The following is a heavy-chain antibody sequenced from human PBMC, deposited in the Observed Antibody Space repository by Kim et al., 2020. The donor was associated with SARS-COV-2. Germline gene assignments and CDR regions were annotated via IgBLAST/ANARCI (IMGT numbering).Heavy chain of an antibody. Sequence: GGSLRLSCAASGFTFSSYAMHWVRQAPGKGLEWVAVISYDGSNKYYADSVKGRFTISRDNSKNTLYLQMNSLRAEDTAVYYCARPRGSGYAGQGTDHRFDYWGQGTLVTVSS. CDR2: ISYDGSNK. CDR1: GFTFSSYA. V-gene: IGHV3-30-3*01. J-gene: IGHJ4*02. D-gene: IGHD3-3*01. CDR3: ARPRGSGYAGQGTDHRFDY.